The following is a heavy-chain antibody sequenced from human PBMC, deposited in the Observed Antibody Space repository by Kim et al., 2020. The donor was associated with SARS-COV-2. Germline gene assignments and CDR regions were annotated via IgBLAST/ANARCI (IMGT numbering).Heavy chain of an antibody. CDR1: GYTFTSYA. Sequence: ASVKVSCKGSGYTFTSYAMNWVRQAPGQGPEWLGWINTNTGDPTYAQGFTGRLVFSLDTSVSTAYLQISSLKAEDTAVYYCARAIGFCSSSSCYLAYWGQGTLVTVSS. CDR2: INTNTGDP. J-gene: IGHJ4*02. CDR3: ARAIGFCSSSSCYLAY. D-gene: IGHD2-2*03. V-gene: IGHV7-4-1*02.